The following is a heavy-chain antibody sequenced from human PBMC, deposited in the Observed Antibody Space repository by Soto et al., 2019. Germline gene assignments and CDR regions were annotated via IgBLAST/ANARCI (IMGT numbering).Heavy chain of an antibody. CDR2: IYFSGST. J-gene: IGHJ4*02. CDR1: GGPISSRESY. V-gene: IGHV4-39*01. Sequence: PSGTLCLTCSVSGGPISSRESYWGLIRQPPGEGLEWIGTIYFSGSTYYNPSLKSRDPMSVDTSKNQFSLKLSSVTAADTAVYYCARHWGRGAAGACYNWGQGTLVTVSS. D-gene: IGHD6-13*01. CDR3: ARHWGRGAAGACYN.